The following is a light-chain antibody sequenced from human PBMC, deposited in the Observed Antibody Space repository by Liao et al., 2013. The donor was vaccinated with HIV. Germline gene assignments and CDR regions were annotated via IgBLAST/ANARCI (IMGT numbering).Light chain of an antibody. CDR3: QAWDSSTGDV. CDR2: QDI. J-gene: IGLJ1*01. CDR1: KLSSKY. Sequence: SYELTQPPSVSVSPGQTASITCSGDKLSSKYTCWYQQKPGQSPVLVIYQDIKRPSGIPERFSGSNSGNTATLTISGTQAMDEADYYCQAWDSSTGDVFGTGTKVTVL. V-gene: IGLV3-1*01.